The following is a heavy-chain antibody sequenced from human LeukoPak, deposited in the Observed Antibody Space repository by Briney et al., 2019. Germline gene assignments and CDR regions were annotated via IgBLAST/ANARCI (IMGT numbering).Heavy chain of an antibody. CDR2: ISAYNGNT. CDR1: GYTFTSYG. V-gene: IGHV1-18*01. D-gene: IGHD5-18*01. CDR3: ARFARPDTAMDPLYYYYYGMDV. Sequence: ASVKVSCKASGYTFTSYGISWVRQAPGQGLDWMGWISAYNGNTNYAQKLQGRVTMTTDTSTSTAYMELRSLRSDDTAVYYCARFARPDTAMDPLYYYYYGMDVWGQGTTVTVSS. J-gene: IGHJ6*02.